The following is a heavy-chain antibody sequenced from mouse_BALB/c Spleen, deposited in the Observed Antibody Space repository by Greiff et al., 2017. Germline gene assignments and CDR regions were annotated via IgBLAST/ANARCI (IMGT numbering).Heavy chain of an antibody. CDR2: ISSGGSYT. V-gene: IGHV5-6*01. D-gene: IGHD2-1*01. Sequence: EVKLMESGGDLVKPGGSLKLSCAASGFTFSSYGMSWVRQTPDKRLEWVATISSGGSYTYYPDSVKVRFTISRDNAKNTLYLQMSSLKSEDTAMYYCASHYGNYGFAYGGQGTLVTVSA. CDR1: GFTFSSYG. J-gene: IGHJ3*01. CDR3: ASHYGNYGFAY.